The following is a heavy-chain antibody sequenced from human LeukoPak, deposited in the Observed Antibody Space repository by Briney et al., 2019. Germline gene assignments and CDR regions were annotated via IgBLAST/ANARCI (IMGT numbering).Heavy chain of an antibody. J-gene: IGHJ6*02. D-gene: IGHD2-2*01. CDR3: ARGVGSASYYGMDV. CDR1: GFTFSSYG. CDR2: IWYDGSNK. V-gene: IGHV3-33*01. Sequence: PGGSLRLSCAASGFTFSSYGMHWVRQAPGKGLEWVVVIWYDGSNKYYADSVKGRFTISRDKSKNTLYLQMNSLRAEDTGVYYCARGVGSASYYGMDVWGQGTTVTVSS.